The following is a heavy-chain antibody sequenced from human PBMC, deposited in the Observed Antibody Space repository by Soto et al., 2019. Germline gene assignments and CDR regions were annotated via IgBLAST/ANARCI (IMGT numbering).Heavy chain of an antibody. CDR3: AKVRLTDYLRYAHHL. D-gene: IGHD2-8*01. V-gene: IGHV3-23*01. CDR1: GFTFNNYA. Sequence: GGSPRLSCAASGFTFNNYAMNWVRQAPGRGLEWVSIISPNGDSTYYADSVKGRFTISRDNSQNTVFLQMNSLRAEDTAIYFCAKVRLTDYLRYAHHLWGQGTLVTVSS. CDR2: ISPNGDST. J-gene: IGHJ3*01.